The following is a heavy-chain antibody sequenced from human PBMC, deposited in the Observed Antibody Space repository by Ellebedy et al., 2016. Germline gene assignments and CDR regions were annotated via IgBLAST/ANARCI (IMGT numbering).Heavy chain of an antibody. Sequence: SETLSLXCTVSGGSVDTYYWTWIRQSPGKGLEWIGYVFYCGSTKYNRSLRSRVTISLDTAKNQFSLRLTSVAAADTAVYFCARDVSLYSSSPSFDFWGQGMLVTVSS. V-gene: IGHV4-59*02. CDR1: GGSVDTYY. D-gene: IGHD3-22*01. CDR2: VFYCGST. J-gene: IGHJ4*02. CDR3: ARDVSLYSSSPSFDF.